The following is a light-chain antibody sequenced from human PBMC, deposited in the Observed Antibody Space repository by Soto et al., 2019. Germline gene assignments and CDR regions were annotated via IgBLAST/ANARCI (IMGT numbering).Light chain of an antibody. Sequence: EIVMTQSPTILSVSPGERATLSCRASQGVSSYLAWYQQKPGQAPRLLIYGASNRATGIPARFSGSGSGTDFTLTISSLEPEDFAVYYCQQRSNWPPTFGQGTRLEI. V-gene: IGKV3-11*01. CDR3: QQRSNWPPT. J-gene: IGKJ5*01. CDR1: QGVSSY. CDR2: GAS.